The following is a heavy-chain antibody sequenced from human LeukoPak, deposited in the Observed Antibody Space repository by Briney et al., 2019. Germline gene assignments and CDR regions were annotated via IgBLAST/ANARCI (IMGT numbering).Heavy chain of an antibody. CDR1: GFTFSTYW. CDR3: ARAPSEIGGYYPEYFRH. D-gene: IGHD3-22*01. V-gene: IGHV3-74*01. J-gene: IGHJ1*01. Sequence: TGGSLRLSCAASGFTFSTYWMHWVRQAPGKGPVWVSRIKSDGGTNYADSVKGRFTISRDNAKKTVSLQMNSLRPEDTGVYYCARAPSEIGGYYPEYFRHWGQGTLVTVSS. CDR2: IKSDGGT.